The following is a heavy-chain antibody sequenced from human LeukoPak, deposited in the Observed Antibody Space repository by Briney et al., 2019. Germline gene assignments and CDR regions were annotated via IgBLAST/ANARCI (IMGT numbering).Heavy chain of an antibody. J-gene: IGHJ4*02. CDR2: IHTKAEGATT. D-gene: IGHD3-9*01. Sequence: GGSRRLSCAASGFTLSNAWMGWVRQAPGKGLEWVGRIHTKAEGATTEYAAPVKGRFTISRDDPKNTLYLQMSSLKAEDTAVYYCTTYLLAASIGVFWGQGTLVTVSS. CDR3: TTYLLAASIGVF. CDR1: GFTLSNAW. V-gene: IGHV3-15*05.